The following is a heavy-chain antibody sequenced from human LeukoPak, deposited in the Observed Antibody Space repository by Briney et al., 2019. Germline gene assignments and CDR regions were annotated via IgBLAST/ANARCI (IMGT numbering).Heavy chain of an antibody. V-gene: IGHV3-23*01. CDR3: ANPPLGFYGSGSYMGY. J-gene: IGHJ4*02. CDR1: GFAFSSYA. CDR2: ISDRAGST. D-gene: IGHD3-10*01. Sequence: GGSLRLSCAASGFAFSSYAMSWVRQAPGKGLEWVSTISDRAGSTYYADSVKGRFTISRDNSKNTLYLQMNSLRAEDTAVYYCANPPLGFYGSGSYMGYWGQGTLVTVSS.